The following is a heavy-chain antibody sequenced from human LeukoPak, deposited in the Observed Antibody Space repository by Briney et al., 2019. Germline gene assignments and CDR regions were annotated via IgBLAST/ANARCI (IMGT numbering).Heavy chain of an antibody. CDR3: ARGGYYDSSGYYNPLDY. J-gene: IGHJ4*02. V-gene: IGHV3-13*01. Sequence: GGSLRLSCAASGFTFSSYDMHWVRQATGKGLEWVSAIGTAGDTYYPGSVKGRFTISRENAKNSLYLQMNSLRAGDTAVYYCARGGYYDSSGYYNPLDYWGQGTLVTVSS. D-gene: IGHD3-22*01. CDR1: GFTFSSYD. CDR2: IGTAGDT.